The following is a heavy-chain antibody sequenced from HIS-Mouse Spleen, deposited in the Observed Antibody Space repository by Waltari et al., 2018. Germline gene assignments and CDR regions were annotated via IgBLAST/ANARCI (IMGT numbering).Heavy chain of an antibody. CDR3: AREIPYSSSWYDWYFDL. V-gene: IGHV4-39*07. D-gene: IGHD6-13*01. CDR1: GGSISSSSYY. Sequence: QLQLQESGPGLVKPSETLSLTCTVSGGSISSSSYYWGWIRQPPGKGLGWIGSIYYSGSTYYNPSLKSRVTISVDTSKNQFSLKLSSVTAADTVYYCAREIPYSSSWYDWYFDLWGRGTLVTVSS. CDR2: IYYSGST. J-gene: IGHJ2*01.